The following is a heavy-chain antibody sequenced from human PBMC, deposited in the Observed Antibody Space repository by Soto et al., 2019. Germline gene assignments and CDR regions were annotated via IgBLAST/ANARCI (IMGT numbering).Heavy chain of an antibody. CDR3: ARDSSGSYYYFDY. CDR2: ISYDGSNK. J-gene: IGHJ4*02. V-gene: IGHV3-30*04. Sequence: GGSLRLSCAASGFTFSSYAMHWVRQAPGKGLEWVAVISYDGSNKYYADSVKGRFTISRDNSKNTLYLQMNSLRAEDTAVYYCARDSSGSYYYFDYWGQGTLVTVSS. D-gene: IGHD1-26*01. CDR1: GFTFSSYA.